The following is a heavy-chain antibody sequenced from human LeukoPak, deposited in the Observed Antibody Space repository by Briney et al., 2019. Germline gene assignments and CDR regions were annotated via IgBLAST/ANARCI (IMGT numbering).Heavy chain of an antibody. D-gene: IGHD3-10*01. V-gene: IGHV3-9*01. CDR3: ARDLSFGAPYNWFDP. CDR1: GFSFDDYA. CDR2: ITYHSGTI. Sequence: PGGSLRLSCAASGFSFDDYAMHWVRQAPGKGLEWVSGITYHSGTIGYAESVQGRFIISRDNAKNSLHLQMNNLRAEDTAVYYCARDLSFGAPYNWFDPWGQGTLVTVSS. J-gene: IGHJ5*02.